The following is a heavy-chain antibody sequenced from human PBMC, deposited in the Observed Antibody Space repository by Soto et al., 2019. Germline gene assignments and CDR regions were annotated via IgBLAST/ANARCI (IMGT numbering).Heavy chain of an antibody. J-gene: IGHJ5*02. CDR3: ARRHLAVAVSPWFDP. CDR1: GLSITDSEMG. D-gene: IGHD6-19*01. V-gene: IGHV2-26*01. CDR2: IASSGEK. Sequence: QVTLKESGPVLVNPTETLTLRCTVSGLSITDSEMGVSWIRQPPGQPLEWLAHIASSGEKSYRTFLKSRLAISKHTSKSKIVLTMTNMDPADTATYYCARRHLAVAVSPWFDPWGQGIPVTVSS.